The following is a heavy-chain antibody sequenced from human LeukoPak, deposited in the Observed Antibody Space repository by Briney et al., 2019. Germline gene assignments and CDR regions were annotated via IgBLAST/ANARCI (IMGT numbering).Heavy chain of an antibody. D-gene: IGHD5-18*01. CDR1: GFTFSGYA. V-gene: IGHV3-30*04. Sequence: GGSLRLSCAASGFTFSGYAMLWVRQAPGKGLEWVAVISYDGSNKYYADSVKGRFTISRDNSKNTLYLQMNSLRAEDTAVYYCARDGGVQLWFYYYYGMDVWGQGTTVTVSS. J-gene: IGHJ6*02. CDR3: ARDGGVQLWFYYYYGMDV. CDR2: ISYDGSNK.